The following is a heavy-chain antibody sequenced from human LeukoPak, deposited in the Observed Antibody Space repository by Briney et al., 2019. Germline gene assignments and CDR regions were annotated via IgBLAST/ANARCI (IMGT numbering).Heavy chain of an antibody. D-gene: IGHD6-19*01. CDR1: GFTFSSYA. Sequence: LTGGSLRLSCAASGFTFSSYAMSWVRQAPGKGLEWVAAISGSGGSTYYADSVKGRFTISRDNSKNTLYLQMNSLRAEDTAVYYCAKMVLKQWPYNYFDYWGQGTLVTVSS. CDR2: ISGSGGST. CDR3: AKMVLKQWPYNYFDY. J-gene: IGHJ4*02. V-gene: IGHV3-23*01.